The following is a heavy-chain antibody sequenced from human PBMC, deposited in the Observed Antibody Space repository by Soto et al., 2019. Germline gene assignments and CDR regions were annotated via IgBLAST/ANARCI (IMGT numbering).Heavy chain of an antibody. CDR2: IHYSGTT. V-gene: IGHV4-59*01. J-gene: IGHJ5*02. Sequence: PSETLSLTCNVTGGSTCGSYWSWVRQSPGKGLEWIGYIHYSGTTTYSPSLRSRVTISLDPSESQFSLKLTSVTAADTAIYYCARESIGGWLLSWGRGSLVTVSS. CDR1: GGSTCGSY. CDR3: ARESIGGWLLS. D-gene: IGHD5-12*01.